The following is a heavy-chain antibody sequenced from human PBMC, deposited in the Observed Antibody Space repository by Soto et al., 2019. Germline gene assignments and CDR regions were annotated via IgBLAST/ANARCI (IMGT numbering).Heavy chain of an antibody. Sequence: PGGSMRLSCAATGVILSSYWMSWVRQAPGKGLEWVANIKQDGSEKYYVDSAKGRFTISRDNAKNSLHLQMNSLRAEDTAVYYCARGFNSALDIWGQGKMVTVSS. CDR3: ARGFNSALDI. CDR2: IKQDGSEK. V-gene: IGHV3-7*01. CDR1: GVILSSYW. J-gene: IGHJ3*02.